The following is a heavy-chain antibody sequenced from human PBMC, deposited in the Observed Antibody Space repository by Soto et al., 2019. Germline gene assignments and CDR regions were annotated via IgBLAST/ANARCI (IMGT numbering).Heavy chain of an antibody. Sequence: LGGSLRLSCAASGFTFSSYAMSWVRQAPGKGLEWVSAISGSGGSTYYADSVKGRFTISRDNSKNTLYLQMNSLRAEDTAVYYCAKDRRRYCSSTGCPHYGMDVWGQGTTVTVSS. J-gene: IGHJ6*02. CDR1: GFTFSSYA. CDR2: ISGSGGST. D-gene: IGHD2-2*01. V-gene: IGHV3-23*01. CDR3: AKDRRRYCSSTGCPHYGMDV.